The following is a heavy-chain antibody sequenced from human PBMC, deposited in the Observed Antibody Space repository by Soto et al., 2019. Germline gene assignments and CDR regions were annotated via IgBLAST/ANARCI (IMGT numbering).Heavy chain of an antibody. CDR2: LYGNSGGI. D-gene: IGHD4-17*01. CDR3: AKDAVPGDGVWLMDH. V-gene: IGHV3-23*01. J-gene: IGHJ4*02. Sequence: GGSLRLSCAASGFTFASYAMTWVRQAPGKGLESVAGLYGNSGGIQYSDSVKGRFTISRDNSKDIVYLQMNSLRVEDTAVYFCAKDAVPGDGVWLMDHWGQGTLVTVSS. CDR1: GFTFASYA.